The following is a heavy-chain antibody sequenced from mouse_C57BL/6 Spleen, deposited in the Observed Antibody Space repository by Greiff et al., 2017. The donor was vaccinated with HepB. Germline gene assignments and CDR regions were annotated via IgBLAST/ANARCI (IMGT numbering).Heavy chain of an antibody. CDR3: ARGGYPWFAY. D-gene: IGHD2-14*01. V-gene: IGHV1-50*01. J-gene: IGHJ3*01. CDR1: GYTFTSYW. CDR2: IDPSDSYT. Sequence: QVQLQQSGAELVKPGASVKLSCKASGYTFTSYWMQWVKQRPGQGLEWIGEIDPSDSYTNYNQKFKGKATLTVDTSSSTAYMQLSSLTSEDSAVYYCARGGYPWFAYWGQGTLVTVSA.